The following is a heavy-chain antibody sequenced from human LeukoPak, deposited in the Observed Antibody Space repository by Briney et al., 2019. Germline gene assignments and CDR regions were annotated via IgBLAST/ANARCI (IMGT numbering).Heavy chain of an antibody. J-gene: IGHJ4*02. Sequence: GESLKISCQGSGYSFTYCWIAWVRPMPGKGLEWMGIIYPGDSDTRYSPSFQGQVTISADKSISTAYLQWSRLEASDTAMYYCARQFRGLKPTTFDYWGQGTPVTVTS. CDR2: IYPGDSDT. CDR1: GYSFTYCW. V-gene: IGHV5-51*01. CDR3: ARQFRGLKPTTFDY. D-gene: IGHD1-14*01.